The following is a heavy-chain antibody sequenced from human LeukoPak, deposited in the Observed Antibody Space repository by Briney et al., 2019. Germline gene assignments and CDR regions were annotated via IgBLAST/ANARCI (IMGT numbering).Heavy chain of an antibody. J-gene: IGHJ4*02. CDR3: AKESIVARLFDY. D-gene: IGHD6-6*01. CDR2: ISGSGGST. CDR1: GFTFSSYA. V-gene: IGHV3-23*01. Sequence: GGSLRFSCAASGFTFSSYAMSWVRQAPGKGLEWVSAISGSGGSTYYADSVKGRFTISRDNSKNTVYLQMNSLRAEDTAVYYCAKESIVARLFDYWGQGTLVTVSS.